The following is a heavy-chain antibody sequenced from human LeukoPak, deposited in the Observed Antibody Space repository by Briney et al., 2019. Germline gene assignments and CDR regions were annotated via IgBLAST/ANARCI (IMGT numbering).Heavy chain of an antibody. D-gene: IGHD3-9*01. Sequence: SETLSLTCTVSGGSISSSSYYWGWIRQPPGKGLEWIGSIYYSGSTYYNPSLKSRVTISVDTSKNQFSLKLSSVTAADTAVYYCARVTGILTGYSGPYGMDVWGQGTTVTVSS. V-gene: IGHV4-39*07. CDR1: GGSISSSSYY. J-gene: IGHJ6*02. CDR3: ARVTGILTGYSGPYGMDV. CDR2: IYYSGST.